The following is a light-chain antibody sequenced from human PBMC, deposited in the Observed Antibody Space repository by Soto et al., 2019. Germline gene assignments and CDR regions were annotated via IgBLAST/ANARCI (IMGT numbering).Light chain of an antibody. CDR2: DAS. V-gene: IGKV1-5*01. CDR1: QNIDSW. CDR3: QQYNTYPLT. J-gene: IGKJ1*01. Sequence: DIQMAQSPSTLSASVGERVTITCRASQNIDSWLAWYQHKPGKAAKVLIYDASSLEPGVPSRFSGSGSGTDLSLTISSLRPDDFATYYCQQYNTYPLTFGQGTKVEIK.